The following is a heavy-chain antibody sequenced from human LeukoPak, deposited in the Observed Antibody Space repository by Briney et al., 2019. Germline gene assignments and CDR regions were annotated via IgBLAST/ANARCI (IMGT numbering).Heavy chain of an antibody. CDR1: GGSISSGDYY. Sequence: SQTLSLTCTVSGGSISSGDYYWSWIRQPPGKGLEWIGYIYCSGSTYYNPSLKSRVTISVDTSKNQFSLKLSSVTAADTAVYYCAREGAFWSGYYGMGHFDYWGQGTLVTVSS. V-gene: IGHV4-30-4*01. J-gene: IGHJ4*02. CDR3: AREGAFWSGYYGMGHFDY. CDR2: IYCSGST. D-gene: IGHD3-3*01.